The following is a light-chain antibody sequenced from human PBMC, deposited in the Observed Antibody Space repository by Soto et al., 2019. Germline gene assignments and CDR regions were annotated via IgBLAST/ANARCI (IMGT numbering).Light chain of an antibody. CDR3: QQYNAWPRT. CDR2: DAS. Sequence: EIVLTQSPGTLSLSPGERATLSCRASQSVSNNYLAWYQQKPGQAPRLLIFDASTRATGIPARFSGSGSGTEFTLTITSLQSEDFAVYYCQQYNAWPRTVGQGTKVDIK. CDR1: QSVSNN. V-gene: IGKV3-15*01. J-gene: IGKJ1*01.